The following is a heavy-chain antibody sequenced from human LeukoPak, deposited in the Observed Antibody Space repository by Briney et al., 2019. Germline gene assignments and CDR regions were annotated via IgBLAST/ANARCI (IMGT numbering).Heavy chain of an antibody. V-gene: IGHV1-69*04. D-gene: IGHD4-17*01. CDR1: GGTFSSYA. CDR3: ASYDYADYQNNNWFDP. J-gene: IGHJ5*02. Sequence: GASVKVSCKASGGTFSSYAISWVRQAPGQGLEWMGRIIPIFGIANYAQKFQGRVTITADKSTSTAYMELSSLRSEDTAVYYCASYDYADYQNNNWFDPWGQGTLVTVSS. CDR2: IIPIFGIA.